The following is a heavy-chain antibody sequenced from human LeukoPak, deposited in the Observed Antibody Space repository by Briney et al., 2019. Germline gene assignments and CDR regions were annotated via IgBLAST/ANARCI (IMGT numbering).Heavy chain of an antibody. J-gene: IGHJ4*02. CDR3: ARAFYDFLTGYPAYFDY. CDR2: ISSSGSTI. Sequence: GGSLRLSCAASGFTFSSYWMNWVRQAPGKGLEWVSYISSSGSTIYYADSVKGRFTISRDNAKNSLYLQMNSLRAEDTAVYYCARAFYDFLTGYPAYFDYWGQGTLVTVSP. CDR1: GFTFSSYW. V-gene: IGHV3-48*04. D-gene: IGHD3-9*01.